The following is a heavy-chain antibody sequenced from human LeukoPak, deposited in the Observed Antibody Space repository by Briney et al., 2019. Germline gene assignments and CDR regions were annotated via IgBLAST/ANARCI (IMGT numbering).Heavy chain of an antibody. CDR1: GYTFTGYY. CDR2: INPNSGGT. Sequence: EASVKVSCKASGYTFTGYYMHWVRQAPGQGLEWMGWINPNSGGTNYAQKFQGRVTMTRDTSISTAYMELSRLRSDDTAVYYCARRPYYYYGMDVWGQGTTVTVS. CDR3: ARRPYYYYGMDV. J-gene: IGHJ6*02. V-gene: IGHV1-2*02.